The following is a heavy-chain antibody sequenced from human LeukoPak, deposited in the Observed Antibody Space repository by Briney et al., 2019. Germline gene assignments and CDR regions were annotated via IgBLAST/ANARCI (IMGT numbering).Heavy chain of an antibody. Sequence: ASVKVSCKASGYTFTDYYMNWVRQAPGQGLEWMGWINPNSGGTNYAQKFQGRVTMTRDTSITTAYMELSSLRAEDTALYYCGKVSFSQLKGWFDPWGQGTLVTVSS. CDR1: GYTFTDYY. J-gene: IGHJ5*02. V-gene: IGHV1-2*02. CDR2: INPNSGGT. D-gene: IGHD6-13*01. CDR3: GKVSFSQLKGWFDP.